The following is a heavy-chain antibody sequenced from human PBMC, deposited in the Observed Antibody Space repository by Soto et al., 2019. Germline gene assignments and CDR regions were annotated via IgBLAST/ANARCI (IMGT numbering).Heavy chain of an antibody. J-gene: IGHJ4*02. CDR3: AKDQGDFWSGYRYYFDY. V-gene: IGHV3-30*18. D-gene: IGHD3-3*01. Sequence: GGSLRLSCAASGFTFSSYGMHWVRQAPGKGLEWVAVISYDGSNKYYADSVKGRFTISRDNSKNTLYLQMNSLRAEDTAVYYCAKDQGDFWSGYRYYFDYWGQGTLVTVSS. CDR2: ISYDGSNK. CDR1: GFTFSSYG.